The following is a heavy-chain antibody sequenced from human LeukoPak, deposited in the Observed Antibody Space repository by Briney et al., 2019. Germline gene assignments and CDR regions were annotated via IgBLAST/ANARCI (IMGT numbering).Heavy chain of an antibody. Sequence: GGSLRLSCAASGFTFSSYSMNWVRQAPGKGLVWVSRINPDGSRTTYADSVKGRFTISRDNAKNTVYLQMNSLRAEDTAVYYCARVLSGSWDWFDPWGQGTLVTVSS. J-gene: IGHJ5*02. CDR2: INPDGSRT. V-gene: IGHV3-74*01. D-gene: IGHD6-6*01. CDR3: ARVLSGSWDWFDP. CDR1: GFTFSSYS.